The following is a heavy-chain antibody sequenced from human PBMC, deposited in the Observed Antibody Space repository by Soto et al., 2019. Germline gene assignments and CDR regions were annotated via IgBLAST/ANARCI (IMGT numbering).Heavy chain of an antibody. CDR1: GYTFTNYY. J-gene: IGHJ4*02. V-gene: IGHV1-46*01. D-gene: IGHD6-19*01. Sequence: ASVKVSCKASGYTFTNYYMHWVRQAPGQGLEWMGIINPSGGSTTYAQKFQGRVTMTRDTSTSTVYMELSSLRSEDTAVYYCARGFSRGWPLGYWGQGTPVTVSS. CDR3: ARGFSRGWPLGY. CDR2: INPSGGST.